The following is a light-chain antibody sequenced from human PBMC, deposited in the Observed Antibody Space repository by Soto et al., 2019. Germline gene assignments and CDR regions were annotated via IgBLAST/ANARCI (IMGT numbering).Light chain of an antibody. Sequence: EIVLTQSPATLSLSPGERATLSCRASQSVSSYLAWYQQKPGQAPRLLIYGASNRATGIPARFSGSGSGTDFTLTISSLEPEDFAVYYCQHRSNWPIFTFGPGTKVDI. CDR1: QSVSSY. V-gene: IGKV3-11*01. CDR2: GAS. CDR3: QHRSNWPIFT. J-gene: IGKJ3*01.